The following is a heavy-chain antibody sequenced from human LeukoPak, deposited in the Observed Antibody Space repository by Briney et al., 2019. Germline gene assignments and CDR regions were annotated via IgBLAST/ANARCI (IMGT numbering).Heavy chain of an antibody. CDR3: ASVGSLNCSSTSCYEDYYYYGMDV. CDR1: GYTFTSYG. J-gene: IGHJ6*02. D-gene: IGHD2-2*01. V-gene: IGHV1-18*01. Sequence: ASVKVSCTASGYTFTSYGISWVRQAPGQGLEWMGWISAYNGNTNYAQKLQGRVTMTTDTSTSTAYMELSSLRSEDTAVYYCASVGSLNCSSTSCYEDYYYYGMDVWGQGTTVTVSS. CDR2: ISAYNGNT.